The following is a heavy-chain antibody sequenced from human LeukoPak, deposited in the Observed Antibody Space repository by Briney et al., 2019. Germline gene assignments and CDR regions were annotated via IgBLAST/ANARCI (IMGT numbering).Heavy chain of an antibody. J-gene: IGHJ4*02. CDR1: GFAFSAYW. Sequence: GGSLRLSCAASGFAFSAYWMHWVRQAPGKGLEWVSRINEDATTITYADSVKGRFIISRDNSKKSLYLQMNNLRAEDTAAYYCVRDLILVWTPGDDFDFWGQGTLVIVSS. D-gene: IGHD3-16*01. CDR3: VRDLILVWTPGDDFDF. CDR2: INEDATTI. V-gene: IGHV3-74*01.